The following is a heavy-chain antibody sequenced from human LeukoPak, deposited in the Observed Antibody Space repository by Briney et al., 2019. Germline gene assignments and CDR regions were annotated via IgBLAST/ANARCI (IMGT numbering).Heavy chain of an antibody. CDR2: LSSSGSAF. V-gene: IGHV3-48*03. Sequence: PGGSLRLSCEDSGFTFRSYEMNWVRQAPGKGLEWIAYLSSSGSAFSYADSVKGRFTISRDNAKNSLYLQINSLRLEDTALYFCVKDMMYEWELFAFEFWGQGTLVTVSS. J-gene: IGHJ4*02. D-gene: IGHD1-26*01. CDR3: VKDMMYEWELFAFEF. CDR1: GFTFRSYE.